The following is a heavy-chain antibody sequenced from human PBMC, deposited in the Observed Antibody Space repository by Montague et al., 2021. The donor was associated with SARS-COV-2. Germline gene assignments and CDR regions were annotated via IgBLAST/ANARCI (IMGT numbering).Heavy chain of an antibody. CDR3: ARLLSWIAAAGTIHYFDY. CDR2: IYYSGST. Sequence: SETRSLTCTVSGGSISSSSYYWGWIRQPPGKGLEWIGSIYYSGSTYYNPSLKSRVTISVDTSKNQFSLKLSSVTAADTAVYYCARLLSWIAAAGTIHYFDYWGQGTLVTVSS. D-gene: IGHD6-13*01. CDR1: GGSISSSSYY. J-gene: IGHJ4*02. V-gene: IGHV4-39*01.